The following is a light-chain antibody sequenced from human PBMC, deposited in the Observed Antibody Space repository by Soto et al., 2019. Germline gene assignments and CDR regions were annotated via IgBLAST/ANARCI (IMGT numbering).Light chain of an antibody. CDR2: GST. J-gene: IGKJ1*01. CDR3: QQRSNWPWT. CDR1: QSVRSN. Sequence: EVVMTQSPATLSLSPGERATLSCRASQSVRSNLAWYQRKPGQAPRLLIRGSTTRATGIPARFSGSGSGTECTLTISSLEPEDVAVYYCQQRSNWPWTLGQGTKVDIK. V-gene: IGKV3-15*01.